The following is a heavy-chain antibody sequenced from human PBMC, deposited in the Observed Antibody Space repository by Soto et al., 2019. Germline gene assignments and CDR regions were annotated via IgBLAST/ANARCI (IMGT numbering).Heavy chain of an antibody. J-gene: IGHJ5*02. Sequence: QVQLQESGPGLVKASETLSLTCTVSGCSVSISSYYWTWLRPPPGKGLEWIGFLYYSGSTSYNPPLKGRATISVDTSKSNFYLKMSAVTAADTALYYCASKPASDGYGRMTVTVSWGQGTLVTVSS. V-gene: IGHV4-61*03. CDR1: GCSVSISSYY. CDR2: LYYSGST. D-gene: IGHD5-18*01. CDR3: ASKPASDGYGRMTVTVS.